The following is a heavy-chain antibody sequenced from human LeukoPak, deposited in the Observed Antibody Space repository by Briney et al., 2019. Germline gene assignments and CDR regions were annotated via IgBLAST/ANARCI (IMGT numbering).Heavy chain of an antibody. D-gene: IGHD4/OR15-4a*01. V-gene: IGHV3-15*04. CDR3: ARRAGAYSHPYDY. Sequence: ETLSLTCAVSGGSISSSNWWTWVRQIPGKGLEWVGRIESKTDGGTTDYAAPVKGRFTISRDDSTNTLYLQMNSLRAEDTAVYYCARRAGAYSHPYDYWGQGTLVTVSS. J-gene: IGHJ4*02. CDR1: GGSISSSNW. CDR2: IESKTDGGTT.